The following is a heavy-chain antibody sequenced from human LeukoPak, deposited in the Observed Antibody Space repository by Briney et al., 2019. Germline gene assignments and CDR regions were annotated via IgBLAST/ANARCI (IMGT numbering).Heavy chain of an antibody. CDR2: SRSKDKRYTT. J-gene: IGHJ4*02. D-gene: IGHD1-26*01. CDR3: ARYSSGSYLLDY. V-gene: IGHV3-72*01. Sequence: GGSLRLSCAASGFIFSDHFVDWVRQVPGKGLEWIGRSRSKDKRYTTEYVASVRGRFSILRDDSKNSVYLQMNSLKTEDTAMYYCARYSSGSYLLDYWGQGTLVTVSS. CDR1: GFIFSDHF.